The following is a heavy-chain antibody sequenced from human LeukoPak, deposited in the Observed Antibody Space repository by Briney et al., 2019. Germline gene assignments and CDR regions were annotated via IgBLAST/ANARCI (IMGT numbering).Heavy chain of an antibody. V-gene: IGHV4-59*01. CDR1: GVSISSYY. Sequence: SETLSLTCTVSGVSISSYYWSWIRQPPGKGLEWIWYIYYSGSTNYNPSLKSRVTISVDTSKNQLSLKLSSVTAADTAVYYCARFYVAAAGTGWFDPWGQGTLVSVS. D-gene: IGHD6-13*01. CDR2: IYYSGST. CDR3: ARFYVAAAGTGWFDP. J-gene: IGHJ5*02.